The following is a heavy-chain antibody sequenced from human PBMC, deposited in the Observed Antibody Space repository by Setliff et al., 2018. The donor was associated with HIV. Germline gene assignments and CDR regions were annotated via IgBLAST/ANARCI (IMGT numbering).Heavy chain of an antibody. CDR2: INPNSGAT. CDR1: GYTFTDYY. D-gene: IGHD3-22*01. CDR3: AKTAFYDTSGLPDF. J-gene: IGHJ4*02. Sequence: ASVKVSCKTSGYTFTDYYLHWVRQAPGQGLEWMGWINPNSGATNYAQNFQGRVAMTRDTSISTAYMELSRLRSEDTAVYYCAKTAFYDTSGLPDFWGQGTLVTVSS. V-gene: IGHV1-2*02.